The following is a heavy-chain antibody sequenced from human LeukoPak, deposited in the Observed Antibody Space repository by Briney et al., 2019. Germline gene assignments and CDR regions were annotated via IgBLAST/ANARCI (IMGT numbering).Heavy chain of an antibody. CDR1: GGSISSYY. Sequence: SETLSLTCTVSGGSISSYYWSWIRQPPGKGLEWIGYIYYSGSTDYNPSLKSRVTISVDTSKNQFSLKLSSVTAADTAVYYCAREGPRRYYYDSSGYYYGAFDIWGQGTMVTVSS. CDR2: IYYSGST. J-gene: IGHJ3*02. D-gene: IGHD3-22*01. V-gene: IGHV4-59*01. CDR3: AREGPRRYYYDSSGYYYGAFDI.